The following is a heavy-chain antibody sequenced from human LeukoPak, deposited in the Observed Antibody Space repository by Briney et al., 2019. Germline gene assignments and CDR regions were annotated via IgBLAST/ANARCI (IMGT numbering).Heavy chain of an antibody. D-gene: IGHD6-19*01. CDR2: ISAYNGNT. CDR3: ARDHSSGWDFDY. CDR1: GYTFTSYG. V-gene: IGHV1-18*01. Sequence: ASVKVSCKASGYTFTSYGISWVRQAPGQGLEWMGWISAYNGNTNYVQKLQGRVTMTTDTSTSTAYMELRSLRSDDTAVYYCARDHSSGWDFDYWGQGTLVTVSS. J-gene: IGHJ4*02.